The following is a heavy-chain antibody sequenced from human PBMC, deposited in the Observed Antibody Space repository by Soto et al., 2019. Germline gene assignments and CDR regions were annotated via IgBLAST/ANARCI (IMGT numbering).Heavy chain of an antibody. Sequence: ASVKVSCKASRYTFTSYWLNWVRQSPGKGLEWMGWISPDNGNTNYAQKLQGRVTMTTDTSTSTAYMELRSLRSDDTAVYYCARALGYSGYAGMDVWGQGTTVTVS. CDR2: ISPDNGNT. J-gene: IGHJ6*02. V-gene: IGHV1-18*01. CDR1: RYTFTSYW. CDR3: ARALGYSGYAGMDV. D-gene: IGHD5-12*01.